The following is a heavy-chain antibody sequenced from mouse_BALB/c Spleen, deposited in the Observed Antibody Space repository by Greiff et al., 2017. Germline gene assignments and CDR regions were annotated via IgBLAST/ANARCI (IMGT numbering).Heavy chain of an antibody. CDR3: ARTAYDYDDAWFAY. D-gene: IGHD2-4*01. CDR2: ILPGSGST. V-gene: IGHV1-9*01. CDR1: GYTFSSYW. J-gene: IGHJ3*01. Sequence: QVQLQQSGAELMKPGASVKISCKATGYTFSSYWIEWVKQRPGHGLEWIGEILPGSGSTNYNEKFKGKATFTADTSSNTAYMQLSSLTSEDSAVYYCARTAYDYDDAWFAYWGQGTLVTVSA.